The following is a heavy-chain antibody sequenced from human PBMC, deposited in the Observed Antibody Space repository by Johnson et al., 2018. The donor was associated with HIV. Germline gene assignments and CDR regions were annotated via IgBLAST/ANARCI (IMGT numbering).Heavy chain of an antibody. CDR2: ISYDGNNK. V-gene: IGHV3-30*03. CDR1: GFTVSSNY. Sequence: QMLLVESGGGLVQPGGSLRLSCAASGFTVSSNYMSWVRQAPGKGLEWVAVISYDGNNKYYADSVKGRFTISRDNSKNTLYLQMNSLRGEDTAVYYCARIRPANWGVNDAFDIWGQGTMVTVSS. J-gene: IGHJ3*02. CDR3: ARIRPANWGVNDAFDI. D-gene: IGHD7-27*01.